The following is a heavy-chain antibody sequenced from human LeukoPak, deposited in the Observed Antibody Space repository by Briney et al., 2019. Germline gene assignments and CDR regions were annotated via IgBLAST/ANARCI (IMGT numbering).Heavy chain of an antibody. V-gene: IGHV3-74*01. Sequence: GGSLRLSCAASGFTFSSYDMTWVRQAPGKGLVWVSRINSDGSSTSYADSVKGRFTISRDNAKNTLYLQMNSLRAEDTAVYYCARAGVVLRFHKEYYYDSSGYLSYWGQGTLVTVSS. J-gene: IGHJ4*02. CDR2: INSDGSST. CDR3: ARAGVVLRFHKEYYYDSSGYLSY. D-gene: IGHD3-22*01. CDR1: GFTFSSYD.